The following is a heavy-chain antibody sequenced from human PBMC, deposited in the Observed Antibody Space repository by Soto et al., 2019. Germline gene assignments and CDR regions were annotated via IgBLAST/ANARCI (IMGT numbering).Heavy chain of an antibody. Sequence: SGPTLVNPTQTLTLTCTFSGFSLSTSGVGVGWIRQPPGKALEWLALIYWDDDKRYSPSLKSRLTITKDTSKNQVVLTMTNMYPVDTATYYCAHSSYYDFWSGPYGMDVWGQGTTVTVSS. CDR1: GFSLSTSGVG. D-gene: IGHD3-3*01. CDR3: AHSSYYDFWSGPYGMDV. J-gene: IGHJ6*02. CDR2: IYWDDDK. V-gene: IGHV2-5*02.